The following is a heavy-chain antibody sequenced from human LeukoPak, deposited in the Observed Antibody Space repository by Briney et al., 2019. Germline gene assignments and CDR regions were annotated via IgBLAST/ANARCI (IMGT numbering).Heavy chain of an antibody. V-gene: IGHV4-39*01. CDR3: ARQEDCTNGVCYDY. CDR2: IYYSGST. J-gene: IGHJ4*02. CDR1: GGSISSSSYY. Sequence: SETLSLTCTVSGGSISSSSYYWGWIRQPPGKGLEWIGSIYYSGSTYYNPSLKSRVTISVDTSKNQFSLKLCSVTAADTAVYYCARQEDCTNGVCYDYWGQGTLVTVSS. D-gene: IGHD2-8*01.